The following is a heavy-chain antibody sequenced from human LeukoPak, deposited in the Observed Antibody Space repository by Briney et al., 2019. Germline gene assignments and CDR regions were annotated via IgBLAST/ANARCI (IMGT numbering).Heavy chain of an antibody. CDR1: VATFTIDS. J-gene: IGHJ3*01. Sequence: SVKVSCKASVATFTIDSISWLRRAPGQRLEWMGSIIPMVGTPNYAHKFQDRVTLTTDESTSTVYMELSSLRSEDTAVYYWSRVYEGTLVVWGQGTVVTVSS. V-gene: IGHV1-69*16. CDR2: IIPMVGTP. CDR3: SRVYEGTLVV. D-gene: IGHD2/OR15-2a*01.